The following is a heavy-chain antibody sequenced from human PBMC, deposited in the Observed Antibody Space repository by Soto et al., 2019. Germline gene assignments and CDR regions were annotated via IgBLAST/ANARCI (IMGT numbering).Heavy chain of an antibody. V-gene: IGHV4-31*03. D-gene: IGHD3-22*01. CDR3: ASAYDSSGYYFLSWFDP. Sequence: SETLSLTCTVSGGSISSGGYYWSWIRQHPGKGLEWIGCIYYSGSTYYNPSLKSRVTISVDTSKNQFSLKLSSVTAADTAVYYCASAYDSSGYYFLSWFDPWGQGTLVTVSS. CDR1: GGSISSGGYY. CDR2: IYYSGST. J-gene: IGHJ5*02.